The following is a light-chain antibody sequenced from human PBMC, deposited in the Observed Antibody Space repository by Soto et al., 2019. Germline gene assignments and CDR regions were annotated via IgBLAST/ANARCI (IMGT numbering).Light chain of an antibody. CDR2: GAT. J-gene: IGKJ1*01. V-gene: IGKV3-15*01. Sequence: FMTQSPATLSVSPWERATLSCRASQSVSILLAWYQQKPGQATRLLIPGATTRATGVPTRFSGSGSGTEFTLTISSLQSEDLAVYHCQQYNKWPKTFGQGTKVDIK. CDR3: QQYNKWPKT. CDR1: QSVSIL.